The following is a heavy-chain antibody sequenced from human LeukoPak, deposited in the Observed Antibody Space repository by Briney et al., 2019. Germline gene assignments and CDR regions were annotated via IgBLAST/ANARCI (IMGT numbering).Heavy chain of an antibody. V-gene: IGHV4-34*01. J-gene: IGHJ4*02. CDR3: ARVGSSARY. CDR1: GGSISSYY. Sequence: PSETLSLTCTVPGGSISSYYWSWIRQPPGKGLEWIGEINHSGSTNYNPSLKSRVTISVDTSKNQFSLKLSSVTAADTAVYYCARVGSSARYWGQGTLVTVSS. CDR2: INHSGST.